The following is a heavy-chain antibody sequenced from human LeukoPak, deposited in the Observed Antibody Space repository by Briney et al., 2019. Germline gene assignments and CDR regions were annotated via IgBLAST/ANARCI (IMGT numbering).Heavy chain of an antibody. D-gene: IGHD3-22*01. CDR2: IIPIFGTA. J-gene: IGHJ3*02. Sequence: SVKVSCKASGYTFTSYAMHWVRQAPGQRLEWMGGIIPIFGTANYAQKFQGRVTITADESTSTAYMELSSLRSEDTAVYYCARVANYYDSSGYYVSDGAFDIWGQGTMVTVSS. CDR1: GYTFTSYA. CDR3: ARVANYYDSSGYYVSDGAFDI. V-gene: IGHV1-69*13.